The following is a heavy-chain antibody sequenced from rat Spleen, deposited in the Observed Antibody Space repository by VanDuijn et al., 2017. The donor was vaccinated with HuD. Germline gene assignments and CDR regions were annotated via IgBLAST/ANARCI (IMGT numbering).Heavy chain of an antibody. V-gene: IGHV4-2*01. CDR1: GFNFNDYW. CDR2: INKDSRTK. J-gene: IGHJ2*01. Sequence: EVKLVESGGGLVQPGRSLKLSCAASGFNFNDYWMGWVRQAPGKGLEWSGEINKDSRTKKYNPSLKDKFTISRDNAQNTLYLQMSKLGSEDTATYYCVSERLGVEEWGQGVMVTVSS. CDR3: VSERLGVEE. D-gene: IGHD4-3*01.